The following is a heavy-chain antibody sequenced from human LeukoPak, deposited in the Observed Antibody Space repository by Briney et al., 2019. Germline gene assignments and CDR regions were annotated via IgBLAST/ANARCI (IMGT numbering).Heavy chain of an antibody. Sequence: ASVKVSCKASGYTFTSYAMHWVRQAPGQRLEWMGWINAGNGNTKYSQKFQGRVTMTTDTSTSTAYMELRSLRSDDTAVYYCARVNEDIVVVPAAQYYYYYMDVWGKGTTVTVSS. V-gene: IGHV1-3*01. CDR1: GYTFTSYA. J-gene: IGHJ6*03. CDR3: ARVNEDIVVVPAAQYYYYYMDV. CDR2: INAGNGNT. D-gene: IGHD2-2*01.